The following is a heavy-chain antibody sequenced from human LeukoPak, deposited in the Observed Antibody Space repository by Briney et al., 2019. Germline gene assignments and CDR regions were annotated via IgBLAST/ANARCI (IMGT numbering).Heavy chain of an antibody. CDR2: IYYGGST. Sequence: SETLSLTGTVSGGSISSCYWSWIRQPPGKGLEWIGYIYYGGSTNYNPSLKSRVTISVDTAKNQFSLKLSSVTAADTAVYYCARDKTSNTAMVAGAFDIWGQGTMVTASS. CDR1: GGSISSCY. CDR3: ARDKTSNTAMVAGAFDI. J-gene: IGHJ3*02. V-gene: IGHV4-59*01. D-gene: IGHD5-18*01.